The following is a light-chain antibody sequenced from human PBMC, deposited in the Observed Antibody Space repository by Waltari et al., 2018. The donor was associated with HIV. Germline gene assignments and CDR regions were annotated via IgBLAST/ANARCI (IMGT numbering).Light chain of an antibody. CDR1: SPNIGTNY. CDR3: AAWDDSLSGGV. Sequence: SVLTQPPSASGAPGPRVTIPCSGSSPNIGTNYVYWYQQLPGTAPKLLIYRNNQRPSGVPDRFSGSKSGTSASLAISGLRSEDEADYYCAAWDDSLSGGVFGGGTKLTVL. CDR2: RNN. V-gene: IGLV1-47*01. J-gene: IGLJ3*02.